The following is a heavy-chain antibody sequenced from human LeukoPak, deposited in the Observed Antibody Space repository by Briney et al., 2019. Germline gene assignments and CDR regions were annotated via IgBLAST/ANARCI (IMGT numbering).Heavy chain of an antibody. J-gene: IGHJ3*02. V-gene: IGHV4-39*01. D-gene: IGHD3-22*01. CDR1: GGSISSSSYY. CDR2: IYYSGST. CDR3: ARHRMYYYDSSGRGVADAFDI. Sequence: SETLSLTCTVSGGSISSSSYYWGWIRQPPGKGLEWNGSIYYSGSTYYNPSLKSRVTISVDTSKNQFSLKLSSVTAADTAVYYCARHRMYYYDSSGRGVADAFDIWGQGTMVTVSS.